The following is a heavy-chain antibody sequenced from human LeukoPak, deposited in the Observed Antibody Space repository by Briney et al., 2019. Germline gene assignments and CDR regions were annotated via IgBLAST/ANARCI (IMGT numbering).Heavy chain of an antibody. Sequence: SLRLSCVGSGFSLDDFAMHWVRQVPGKGLEWVSGISWDSGSQAYTDSVKGRFTISRDNDKNSLYLEMDSLRPEDTAFYYCVKDMGFDLLKDAFHIWGQGTLVTVSS. CDR1: GFSLDDFA. CDR2: ISWDSGSQ. D-gene: IGHD3-9*01. V-gene: IGHV3-9*01. J-gene: IGHJ3*02. CDR3: VKDMGFDLLKDAFHI.